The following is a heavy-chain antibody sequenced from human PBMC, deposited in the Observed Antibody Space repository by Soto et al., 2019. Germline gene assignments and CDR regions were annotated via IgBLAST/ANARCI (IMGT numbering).Heavy chain of an antibody. CDR1: GFTFSSYG. V-gene: IGHV3-48*02. CDR3: AREIPVESGQFDY. Sequence: GGSLRLSCTASGFTFSSYGMNWVRQAPGKGLEWVSSISSSSSTIYYADSVRGRFTISRDNAKNSLYLHMNNLRDEKLAVYYCAREIPVESGQFDYWGQRTLFTVSS. D-gene: IGHD6-19*01. J-gene: IGHJ4*02. CDR2: ISSSSSTI.